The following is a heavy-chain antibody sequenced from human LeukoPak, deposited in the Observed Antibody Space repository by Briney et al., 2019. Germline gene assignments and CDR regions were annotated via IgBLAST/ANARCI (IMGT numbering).Heavy chain of an antibody. J-gene: IGHJ5*02. CDR2: IIPIFGAA. CDR1: GGTFSSYA. Sequence: ASVKVSCKASGGTFSSYAISWVRQALGQGLEWMGRIIPIFGAANYAQMFQGRVTLTTDESTSTAYMELSSLGTEDTDMYYCARDYYFGSGSYYIGNWFDPWGQGTLVTVSS. V-gene: IGHV1-69*05. D-gene: IGHD3-10*01. CDR3: ARDYYFGSGSYYIGNWFDP.